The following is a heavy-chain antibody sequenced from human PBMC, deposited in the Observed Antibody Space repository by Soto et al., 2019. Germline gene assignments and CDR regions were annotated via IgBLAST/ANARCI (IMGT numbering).Heavy chain of an antibody. CDR1: GGTFSSYA. CDR3: ARKTYYYDSSGYYYFDY. D-gene: IGHD3-22*01. V-gene: IGHV1-69*06. CDR2: IIPIFGTA. Sequence: QVQLVQSGAEVKKPGSSVKVSCKASGGTFSSYAISWVRQAPGQGLEWMGGIIPIFGTANYAQKFQGRVTITADKSTSTGYMELSRLRSEDTAVYYCARKTYYYDSSGYYYFDYWGQGTLVTVSS. J-gene: IGHJ4*02.